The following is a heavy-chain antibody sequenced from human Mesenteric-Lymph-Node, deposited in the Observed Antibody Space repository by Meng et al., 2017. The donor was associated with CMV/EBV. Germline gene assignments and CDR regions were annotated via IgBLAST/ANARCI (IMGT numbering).Heavy chain of an antibody. V-gene: IGHV3-64*02. CDR2: ISSNGGST. J-gene: IGHJ3*02. CDR3: ANVFWSGYSDAFDI. D-gene: IGHD3-3*01. CDR1: GFTFSSYA. Sequence: SGFTFSSYAMHWGRQAPGKGLEYVSAISSNGGSTYYADSVKGRFTISRDNSKNTLYLQMNSLRAEDTAVYYCANVFWSGYSDAFDIWGQGTMVTVSS.